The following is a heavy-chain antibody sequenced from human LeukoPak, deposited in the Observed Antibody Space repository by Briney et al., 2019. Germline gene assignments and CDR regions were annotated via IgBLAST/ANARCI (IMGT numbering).Heavy chain of an antibody. V-gene: IGHV4-61*08. CDR1: GGSISSGGYY. D-gene: IGHD6-6*01. J-gene: IGHJ4*02. CDR2: IYYSGST. Sequence: SQTLSLTCTVSGGSISSGGYYWSWIRQHPGKGLERIGYIYYSGSTNYNPSLKSRVTISVDTSKNQFSLKLSSVTAADTAVYYCARVRYSSSYYFDYWGQGTLVTVSS. CDR3: ARVRYSSSYYFDY.